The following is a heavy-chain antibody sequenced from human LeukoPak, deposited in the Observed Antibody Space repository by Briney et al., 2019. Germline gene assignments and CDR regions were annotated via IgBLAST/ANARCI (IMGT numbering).Heavy chain of an antibody. CDR3: ARRSDGDYDLDY. J-gene: IGHJ4*02. V-gene: IGHV5-51*01. Sequence: GESLKISCKGSGYSFTNYWIAWVRQMPGKGLELMGIIYPGDSHTTYSPSFQGQVTISADKSISTAYLQWSSLKASDTAMYYCARRSDGDYDLDYWGQGTLVTVSS. CDR1: GYSFTNYW. CDR2: IYPGDSHT. D-gene: IGHD4-17*01.